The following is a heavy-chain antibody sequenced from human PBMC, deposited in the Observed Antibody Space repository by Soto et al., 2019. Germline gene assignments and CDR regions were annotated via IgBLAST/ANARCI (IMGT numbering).Heavy chain of an antibody. J-gene: IGHJ4*02. CDR3: ARESNHYQDFFQN. D-gene: IGHD2-2*01. CDR1: GYPFPSFE. V-gene: IGHV1-3*01. CDR2: ISNAGSGNT. Sequence: VKVSCKTSGYPFPSFEVHWIRQAPGQRPEWMGGISNAGSGNTKYSQKFQDRLTITGDKRATTVYMALSSLTSEDTATYYCARESNHYQDFFQNWGQGTQVTVSS.